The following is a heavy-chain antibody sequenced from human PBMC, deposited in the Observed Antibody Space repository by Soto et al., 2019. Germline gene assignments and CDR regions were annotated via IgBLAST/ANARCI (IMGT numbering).Heavy chain of an antibody. CDR3: ARLVGATGGWFDP. CDR2: IIPIFGTA. V-gene: IGHV1-69*01. CDR1: GGTFSSYA. J-gene: IGHJ5*02. D-gene: IGHD1-26*01. Sequence: QVQLVQSGAEVKKPGSSVKVSCKASGGTFSSYAISWVRQAPGQVLEWMGGIIPIFGTANYAQKFQGRVTITADESTSKAYMELSSLRSEDTAGYYCARLVGATGGWFDPWGQGTLVTVSS.